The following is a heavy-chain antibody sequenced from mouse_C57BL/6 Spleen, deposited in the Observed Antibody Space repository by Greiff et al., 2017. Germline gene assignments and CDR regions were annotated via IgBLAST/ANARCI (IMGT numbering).Heavy chain of an antibody. CDR3: ARAGFDD. CDR1: GYTFTDYY. V-gene: IGHV1-26*01. CDR2: INPNNGGT. J-gene: IGHJ2*01. D-gene: IGHD3-3*01. Sequence: VQLQQSVPELVKPGASVKISCKASGYTFTDYYMNWVKQSHGQSLEWIGDINPNNGGTRYNQKFKGKATLTVDKSSSTAYMELRSLTSEDSAVYYYARAGFDDWGKGTTLTVSS.